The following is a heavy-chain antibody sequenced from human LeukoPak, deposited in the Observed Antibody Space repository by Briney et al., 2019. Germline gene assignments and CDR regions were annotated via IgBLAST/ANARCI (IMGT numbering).Heavy chain of an antibody. Sequence: GASVKVSCKASGYTFTSYGISWVRQAPGQGLEWMGWIGAYNGNTNYAQKLQGRVTMTTDTSTSTAYMELRSLRSDDTAVYYCVRGGRYCTNGVCPLDYWGQGALVTVSS. CDR2: IGAYNGNT. CDR1: GYTFTSYG. CDR3: VRGGRYCTNGVCPLDY. V-gene: IGHV1-18*01. D-gene: IGHD2-8*01. J-gene: IGHJ4*02.